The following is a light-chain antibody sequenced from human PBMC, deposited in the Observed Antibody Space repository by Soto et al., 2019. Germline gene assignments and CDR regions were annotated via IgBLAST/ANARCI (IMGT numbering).Light chain of an antibody. Sequence: EIVLTQSPASLSLSPGEGATLSCRASQSISSQLAWYQQIPGQAPRLLIYDASNRATGIPARFSGSGSGTDFTITISSLEPEDFAVYYCQQRINWPITFGQGTRLEIK. V-gene: IGKV3-11*01. CDR2: DAS. CDR1: QSISSQ. CDR3: QQRINWPIT. J-gene: IGKJ5*01.